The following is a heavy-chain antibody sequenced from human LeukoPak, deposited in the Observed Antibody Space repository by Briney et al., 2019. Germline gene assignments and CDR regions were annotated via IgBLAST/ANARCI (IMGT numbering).Heavy chain of an antibody. CDR1: GGSISSYY. CDR3: ARDLRDYGGNSRFDP. J-gene: IGHJ5*02. V-gene: IGHV4-59*01. CDR2: IYYSGST. D-gene: IGHD4-23*01. Sequence: SETLSLTCTVSGGSISSYYWSWIRQPPGKGLEWIGYIYYSGSTNYNPSLKSRVTISVDTSKNQFSLKLSSVTAADTAVYYCARDLRDYGGNSRFDPWGQGTLVTVSS.